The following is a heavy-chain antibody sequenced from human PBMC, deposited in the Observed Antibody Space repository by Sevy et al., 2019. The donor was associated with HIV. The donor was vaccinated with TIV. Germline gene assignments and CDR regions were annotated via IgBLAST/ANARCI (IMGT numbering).Heavy chain of an antibody. CDR3: ARDDTPRYYYYGMDV. J-gene: IGHJ6*02. CDR2: ISYDGSNK. V-gene: IGHV3-30*04. D-gene: IGHD2-2*02. Sequence: GGSLRLSCTGSGFTFGDYAMSWIRQAPGKGLEWVAVISYDGSNKYYADSVKGRFTISRDNSKNTLYLQMNSLRAEDTAVYYCARDDTPRYYYYGMDVWGQGTTVTVSS. CDR1: GFTFGDYA.